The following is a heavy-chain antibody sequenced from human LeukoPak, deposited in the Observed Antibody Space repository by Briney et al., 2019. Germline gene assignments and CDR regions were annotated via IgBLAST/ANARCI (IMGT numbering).Heavy chain of an antibody. CDR3: ARRSTSGYYYFDY. Sequence: SETLSLTCTVSGGSIRIATYSWAWIRQPPGKGLEWIGTIHSSGSTYYHSSLESRVTISLDSSRTQFSLKLTSVTAADAAVYYCARRSTSGYYYFDYWGQGTRVTVSS. J-gene: IGHJ4*02. D-gene: IGHD2-2*01. V-gene: IGHV4-39*01. CDR2: IHSSGST. CDR1: GGSIRIATYS.